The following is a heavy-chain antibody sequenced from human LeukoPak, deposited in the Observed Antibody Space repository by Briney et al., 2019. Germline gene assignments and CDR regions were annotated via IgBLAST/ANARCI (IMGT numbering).Heavy chain of an antibody. Sequence: ASVKVSCKASGYTLTSYGISWVRQAPGQGLEWMGWISAYNGNTNYAQKLQGRVTMTTDTSTSTAYMELRSLRSDDTAVYYCARGGTYYYDSSGYFGDAFDIWGQGTMVTVSS. CDR2: ISAYNGNT. D-gene: IGHD3-22*01. V-gene: IGHV1-18*01. J-gene: IGHJ3*02. CDR1: GYTLTSYG. CDR3: ARGGTYYYDSSGYFGDAFDI.